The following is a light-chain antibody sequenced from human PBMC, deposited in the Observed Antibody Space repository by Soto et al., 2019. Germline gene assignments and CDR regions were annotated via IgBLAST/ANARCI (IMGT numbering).Light chain of an antibody. Sequence: QSVLTQPPSASGTPGQRVTISCSGSSSNIGSNTANWYQQLPGTAPKLLIYSNNQRPSGVPDRFSGSKSGTSASLAIGGLQSEDEAAYYCAAWDDSLNGCVFGTGTKLTVL. V-gene: IGLV1-44*01. CDR2: SNN. CDR1: SSNIGSNT. CDR3: AAWDDSLNGCV. J-gene: IGLJ1*01.